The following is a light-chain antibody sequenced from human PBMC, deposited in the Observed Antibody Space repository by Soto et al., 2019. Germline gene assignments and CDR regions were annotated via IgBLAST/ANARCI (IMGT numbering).Light chain of an antibody. Sequence: EIVMTQSPATLSVSPWERATLSCMAGQIVTNNLAWYQQKPGQAPRLLIYGASSRATGIPARFSGSGSGTEFTLTISGLQSEDFAVYYCQQHHNWPSTFGQGTKV. CDR2: GAS. CDR1: QIVTNN. V-gene: IGKV3-15*01. J-gene: IGKJ1*01. CDR3: QQHHNWPST.